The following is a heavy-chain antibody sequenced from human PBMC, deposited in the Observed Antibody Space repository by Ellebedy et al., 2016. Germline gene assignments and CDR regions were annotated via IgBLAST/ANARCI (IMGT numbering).Heavy chain of an antibody. CDR1: GFSFSSYG. CDR2: IWFDGSKK. Sequence: GGSLRLSXAASGFSFSSYGIHWVRQAPGKGLEWVAVIWFDGSKKYYADSVKGRFTISRDNSKNKLYLQMHSLRAEDTAAYYCAREAVPTDYYYYMDVWGKGTTVSVSS. CDR3: AREAVPTDYYYYMDV. V-gene: IGHV3-33*01. D-gene: IGHD3-9*01. J-gene: IGHJ6*03.